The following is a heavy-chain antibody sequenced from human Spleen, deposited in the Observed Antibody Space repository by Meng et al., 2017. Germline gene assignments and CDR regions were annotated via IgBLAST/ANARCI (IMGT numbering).Heavy chain of an antibody. D-gene: IGHD4-17*01. CDR3: ARSTVTTFYSYYFDN. CDR1: GFTVTSNE. Sequence: SLKISCAASGFTVTSNEMSWVRQAPGKGLEWVSGVSWNSGSIGYADSVKGRFTISRDNTKNSLHLQMNSLRAEDTALYYCARSTVTTFYSYYFDNWGQGTLVTVSS. CDR2: VSWNSGSI. J-gene: IGHJ4*02. V-gene: IGHV3-9*01.